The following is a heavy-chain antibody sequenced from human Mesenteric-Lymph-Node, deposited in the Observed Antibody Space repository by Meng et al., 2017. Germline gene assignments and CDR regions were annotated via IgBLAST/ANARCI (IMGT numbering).Heavy chain of an antibody. Sequence: ARLQESGPGPGKASGNPALSGGVSGCYSRSSKWCKLVRQPPGKGLELIGEIYHSGSTSSHPSLKSRVTISVDKYSNQFCLRLSSVTAADTAVYYCAREGTGDYPSKYYFDYWGQGTLVTVSS. J-gene: IGHJ4*02. CDR2: IYHSGST. CDR1: GCYSRSSKW. CDR3: AREGTGDYPSKYYFDY. D-gene: IGHD4-17*01. V-gene: IGHV4-4*02.